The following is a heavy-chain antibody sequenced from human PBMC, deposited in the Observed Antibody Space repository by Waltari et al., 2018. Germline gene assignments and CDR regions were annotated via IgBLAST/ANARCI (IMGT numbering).Heavy chain of an antibody. CDR3: ATDGGGETDC. D-gene: IGHD3-16*01. CDR2: VSASGTP. J-gene: IGHJ4*02. V-gene: IGHV4-4*07. CDR1: GGSIRSYY. Sequence: QVQLQESGPGLVKPSETLSLTCTVSGGSIRSYYWSWIRQPAGKGLEYIGRVSASGTPFPNPSLKSRVTISVDTSQNPVSLKGTVVGAAGTAVYFCATDGGGETDCWGQGTPVTVSS.